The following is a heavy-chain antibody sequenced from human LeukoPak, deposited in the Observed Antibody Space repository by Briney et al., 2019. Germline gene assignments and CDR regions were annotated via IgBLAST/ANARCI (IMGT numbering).Heavy chain of an antibody. V-gene: IGHV3-21*01. CDR3: ARDGSDIVLMD. D-gene: IGHD2-8*01. J-gene: IGHJ4*02. CDR1: GFTFSSYS. CDR2: ISSSSSYI. Sequence: GGSLRLSCAASGFTFSSYSMNCVREAPGKGLEWVSSISSSSSYIYYADSVKGRFTISRDNAKNSLYLQMNSLRAEDTAVYYCARDGSDIVLMDWGQGTLVTVSS.